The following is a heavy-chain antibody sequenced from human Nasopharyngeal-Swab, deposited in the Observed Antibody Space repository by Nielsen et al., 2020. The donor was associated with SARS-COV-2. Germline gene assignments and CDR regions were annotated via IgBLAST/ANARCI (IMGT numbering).Heavy chain of an antibody. D-gene: IGHD6-19*01. J-gene: IGHJ4*02. Sequence: RQAPGKGLEWVSYISSSGSTIYYADSVKGRFTISRDNAKNSLYLQMNSLRAEDTAVYYCARVPSTAVADNWGQGTLVTVSS. CDR2: ISSSGSTI. V-gene: IGHV3-11*04. CDR3: ARVPSTAVADN.